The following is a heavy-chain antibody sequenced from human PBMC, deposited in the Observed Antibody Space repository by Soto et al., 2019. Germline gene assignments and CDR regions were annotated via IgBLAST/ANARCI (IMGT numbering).Heavy chain of an antibody. CDR1: GGSISSGGYS. V-gene: IGHV4-30-2*01. CDR2: IYRTVST. J-gene: IGHJ4*02. D-gene: IGHD2-2*01. CDR3: ASSTAGYCISPSCYPPNFDS. Sequence: QLQLQESGSGLVKPSQTLSLTCAVSGGSISSGGYSWSWIRQPPGKGLEWIGYIYRTVSTDYNPSLKSRVPISVDRSKNQFSLKLSSVTAADTAVYYCASSTAGYCISPSCYPPNFDSWGQGTLVTVSS.